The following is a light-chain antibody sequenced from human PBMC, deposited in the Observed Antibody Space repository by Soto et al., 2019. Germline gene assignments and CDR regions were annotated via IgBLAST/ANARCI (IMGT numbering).Light chain of an antibody. V-gene: IGKV3-20*01. Sequence: IVLTQSPGTKSLSPGERATLSCRASQTVSSNYLAWYQQKPGQAPRLLIYSASTRATGIPDRFSGSGSGTDFTLTISRLEPEDIAVYYCQQYVRSGTFGQG. CDR3: QQYVRSGT. J-gene: IGKJ1*01. CDR2: SAS. CDR1: QTVSSNY.